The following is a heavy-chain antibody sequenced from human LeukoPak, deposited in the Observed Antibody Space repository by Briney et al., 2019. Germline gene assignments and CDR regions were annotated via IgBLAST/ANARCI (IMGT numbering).Heavy chain of an antibody. CDR3: ARSPGYDRSRFDY. CDR1: GASFSSYY. CDR2: IYYIGST. D-gene: IGHD3-22*01. J-gene: IGHJ4*02. V-gene: IGHV4-59*01. Sequence: PSETLSLTCTVSGASFSSYYWSWLRQPPGKELEWIGYIYYIGSTNYNPSLKSRVTISIDTSENQFSLKLSSVTAADTAVYYCARSPGYDRSRFDYWGQGTLVTVSS.